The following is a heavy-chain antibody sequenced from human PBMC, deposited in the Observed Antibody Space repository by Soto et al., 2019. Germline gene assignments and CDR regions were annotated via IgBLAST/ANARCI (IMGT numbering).Heavy chain of an antibody. Sequence: GGSLGLSCAASGFTFSSYAMHWVRQAPGKGLEWVAVISYDGSNKYYADSVKGRFTISRDNSKNTLYLQMNSLRAEDTAVYYCASGLGSLAQGPRFDYYYGMDVWGQGTTVTVSS. V-gene: IGHV3-30-3*01. J-gene: IGHJ6*02. CDR1: GFTFSSYA. D-gene: IGHD3-16*01. CDR2: ISYDGSNK. CDR3: ASGLGSLAQGPRFDYYYGMDV.